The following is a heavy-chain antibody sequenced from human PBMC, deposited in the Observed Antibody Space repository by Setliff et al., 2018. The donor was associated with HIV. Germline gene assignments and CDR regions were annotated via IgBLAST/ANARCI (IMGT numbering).Heavy chain of an antibody. CDR1: NYSISSSYY. J-gene: IGHJ4*02. CDR3: ARGVRDNSGWSSYYFDY. D-gene: IGHD6-19*01. CDR2: IYHTGST. V-gene: IGHV4-38-2*01. Sequence: NPSETLSLTCAVSNYSISSSYYWRWIRHPPRKVLEWIGSIYHTGSTYSKPSLKSRVTISVDTSKNQFSLRLSSVAAADTAVYYCARGVRDNSGWSSYYFDYWGQGTLVTVSS.